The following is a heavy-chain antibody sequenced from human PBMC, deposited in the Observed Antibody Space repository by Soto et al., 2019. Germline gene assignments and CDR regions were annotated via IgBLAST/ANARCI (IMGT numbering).Heavy chain of an antibody. J-gene: IGHJ5*02. D-gene: IGHD1-7*01. Sequence: GGSLRLSCAASGFAFSIYGIHLVRQSPGKGLEWVAVIWYDGSNKNYADSVKGRFTISRDTLKNTLYLKMNSLRVEDTAVYYCARGYWDYWFDPWGQGTGVTVSS. CDR3: ARGYWDYWFDP. V-gene: IGHV3-33*01. CDR2: IWYDGSNK. CDR1: GFAFSIYG.